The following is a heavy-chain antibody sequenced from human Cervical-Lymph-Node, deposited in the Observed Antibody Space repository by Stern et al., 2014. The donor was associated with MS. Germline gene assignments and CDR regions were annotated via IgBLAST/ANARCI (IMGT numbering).Heavy chain of an antibody. CDR3: ATPAAVTVGSMDV. CDR2: IIPILDTP. V-gene: IGHV1-69*01. Sequence: VQLVESGAEVMKPGSSVKVSCKASGGTFSSHAINWVRQAPGQGLEWVRGIIPILDTPNYARKVRGRVTITADESTSTAHLALSSLRSDDSAVYYCATPAAVTVGSMDVWGQGTTVIVSS. D-gene: IGHD2-21*02. CDR1: GGTFSSHA. J-gene: IGHJ6*02.